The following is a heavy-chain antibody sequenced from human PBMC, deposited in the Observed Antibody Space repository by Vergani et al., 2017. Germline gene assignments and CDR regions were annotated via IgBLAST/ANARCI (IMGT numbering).Heavy chain of an antibody. Sequence: QVQLVQSGAEVKKPGSSVKVSCTASGGTFSSYAISWVRQAPGQGLEWMGVIIPIFGTANYAEKFKGRVTITANNSTSTADMELSSLRSEDTAVYDCARVRIYCSVSSCYLYYWAYGGQGTLVTVSS. CDR2: IIPIFGTA. D-gene: IGHD2-15*01. CDR1: GGTFSSYA. CDR3: ARVRIYCSVSSCYLYYWAY. V-gene: IGHV1-69*06. J-gene: IGHJ4*02.